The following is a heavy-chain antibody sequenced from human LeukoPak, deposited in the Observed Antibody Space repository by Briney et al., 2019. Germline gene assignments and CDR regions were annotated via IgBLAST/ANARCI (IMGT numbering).Heavy chain of an antibody. V-gene: IGHV4-31*03. J-gene: IGHJ4*02. CDR3: ATSGYSSGWFTFDY. Sequence: ASETLSLTCTVSGGSISSGGYYWSWIRQHPGKGLEWIGYIYYSGSTYYNPSLKSRVTISVDTSKNQFSLKLSSVTAADTAVYYCATSGYSSGWFTFDYWGQGTLVTVSS. CDR2: IYYSGST. CDR1: GGSISSGGYY. D-gene: IGHD6-19*01.